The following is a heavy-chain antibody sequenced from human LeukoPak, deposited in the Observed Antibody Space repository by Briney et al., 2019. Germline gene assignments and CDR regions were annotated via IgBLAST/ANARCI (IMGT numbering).Heavy chain of an antibody. D-gene: IGHD3-22*01. CDR3: ARGRRVVVIFDY. V-gene: IGHV4-34*01. Sequence: SETLSLTCAVYGGSFNDYWWSWIRQSSGKGLEWIGEINHSGSTNYNPSLKSRVTISVDTSKNQFSLKLSSVTAADTAVYYCARGRRVVVIFDYWGQGTLVTVSS. CDR1: GGSFNDYW. J-gene: IGHJ4*02. CDR2: INHSGST.